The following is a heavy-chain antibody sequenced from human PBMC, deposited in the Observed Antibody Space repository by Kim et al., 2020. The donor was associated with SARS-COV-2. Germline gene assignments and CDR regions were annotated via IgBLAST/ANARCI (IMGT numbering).Heavy chain of an antibody. CDR3: ARPNYFYGMDV. J-gene: IGHJ6*02. CDR2: ISAYNGNT. V-gene: IGHV1-18*01. Sequence: ASVKVSCKASAYTFISYGIIWVRQAPGQGLEWMGWISAYNGNTNYAQKLQGRVTVTTDTSTNIAYMELRSLRSDDTAVYYCARPNYFYGMDVWGQGTTVT. CDR1: AYTFISYG.